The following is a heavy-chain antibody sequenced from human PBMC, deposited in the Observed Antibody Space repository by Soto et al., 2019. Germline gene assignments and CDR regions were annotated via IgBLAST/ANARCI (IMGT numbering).Heavy chain of an antibody. CDR3: VRDGTKTLRDWFDP. CDR1: GASISGFY. CDR2: IYATGTT. Sequence: PSETLSLTCTVSGASISGFYWSWIRKAAGKGLEWIGRIYATGTTDYNPSLKSRVMMSVDTSKKQFSLKLRSVTATDTAVYYCVRDGTKTLRDWFDPWGQGISVTVSS. V-gene: IGHV4-4*07. J-gene: IGHJ5*02. D-gene: IGHD1-1*01.